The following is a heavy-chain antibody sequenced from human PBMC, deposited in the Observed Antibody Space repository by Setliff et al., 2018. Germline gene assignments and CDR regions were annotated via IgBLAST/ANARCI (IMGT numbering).Heavy chain of an antibody. CDR3: TRAYSGSHDY. Sequence: PSETLSLTCTVSGASINSGTYYWAWIRQPPGKGLEWIGEIYHSGTTNYNPSLKSRVTMSVDKSRNQFSLRLTSVTAADTAIYYCTRAYSGSHDYWGQGTLVTVSS. J-gene: IGHJ4*02. V-gene: IGHV4-39*07. CDR2: IYHSGTT. D-gene: IGHD1-26*01. CDR1: GASINSGTYY.